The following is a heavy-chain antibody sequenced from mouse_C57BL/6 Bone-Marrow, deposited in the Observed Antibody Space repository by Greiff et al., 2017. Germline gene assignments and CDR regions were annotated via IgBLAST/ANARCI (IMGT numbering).Heavy chain of an antibody. CDR3: ESYYGRSWFAY. D-gene: IGHD1-1*01. J-gene: IGHJ3*01. CDR1: GYTFTSYD. Sequence: QVQLQQSGPELVKPGASVKLSCKASGYTFTSYDINWVKQRPGQGLEWIGWIYPRDGSTKYNEKFKGKATLTVDTSSSTAYMELHSLTSEDSAVYFCESYYGRSWFAYWGQGTLVTVSA. V-gene: IGHV1-85*01. CDR2: IYPRDGST.